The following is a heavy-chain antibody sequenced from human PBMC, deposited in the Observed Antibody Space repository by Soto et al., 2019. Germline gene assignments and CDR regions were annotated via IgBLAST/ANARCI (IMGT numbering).Heavy chain of an antibody. V-gene: IGHV1-69*06. CDR2: IIPIFGTA. J-gene: IGHJ6*02. Sequence: SVQVSCKASRGTLRSYAIRWVRQPAGQGLEGMGGIIPIFGTANYAQKFQGRVTMTADKSTSTAYMELSSLRSEDTAVYYCARPLHRNYYFGGMDVWGQGTTVTVSS. CDR1: RGTLRSYA. CDR3: ARPLHRNYYFGGMDV.